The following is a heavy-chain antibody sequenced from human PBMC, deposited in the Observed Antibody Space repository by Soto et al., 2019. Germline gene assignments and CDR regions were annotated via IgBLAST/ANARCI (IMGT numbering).Heavy chain of an antibody. CDR2: IKSKTDGGTT. CDR3: AHAHDYGEPTDGDYFDY. V-gene: IGHV3-15*01. Sequence: PGGSLRLSCAASGFTFSNAWMSWVRQAPGKGLEWVGRIKSKTDGGTTDYAAPVKGRFTISRDDSKNTLYLQMNSLKTEDTAVYYCAHAHDYGEPTDGDYFDYWGQGTLVTVSS. CDR1: GFTFSNAW. D-gene: IGHD4-17*01. J-gene: IGHJ4*02.